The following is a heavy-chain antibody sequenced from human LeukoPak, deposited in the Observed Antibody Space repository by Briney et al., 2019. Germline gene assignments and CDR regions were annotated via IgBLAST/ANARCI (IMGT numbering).Heavy chain of an antibody. CDR3: ARDPNGDYIGAFGM. Sequence: GGSLRLSCTASGFTFSAYAMMWVRQAPGKGPEWVSAIRGSGSGGGTLYADSVKGRFTISRDNSKYTLFLQMNSLRAEDTAVYYCARDPNGDYIGAFGMWDPGTMVTVSS. CDR2: IRGSGSGGGT. CDR1: GFTFSAYA. D-gene: IGHD4-17*01. V-gene: IGHV3-23*01. J-gene: IGHJ3*02.